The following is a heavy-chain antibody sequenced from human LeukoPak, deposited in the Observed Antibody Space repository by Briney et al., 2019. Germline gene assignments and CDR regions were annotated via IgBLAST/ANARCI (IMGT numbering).Heavy chain of an antibody. V-gene: IGHV3-48*02. D-gene: IGHD6-6*01. CDR1: GFTLSTYT. Sequence: PGGSLRLSCAASGFTLSTYTMNWVRQAPGKGLQWFSYISSSSSTIYYADSVKGRFTISRDNAKNSLYLQMNSLRDEDTAVYCCAREYSSSSGRAFDIWGQGTMVTVSS. J-gene: IGHJ3*02. CDR3: AREYSSSSGRAFDI. CDR2: ISSSSSTI.